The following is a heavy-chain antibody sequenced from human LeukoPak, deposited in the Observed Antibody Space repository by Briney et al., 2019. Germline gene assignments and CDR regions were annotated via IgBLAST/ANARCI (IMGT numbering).Heavy chain of an antibody. CDR2: ISYDGSNK. J-gene: IGHJ4*02. CDR1: GFPFSSYG. Sequence: GSLRLSCAASGFPFSSYGMHWVRQAPGKGLEWVAVISYDGSNKYYADSVKGRFTISRDNSKNTLYLQMNSLSAEDTAVYYCAKDRAGYCSGGSCYRSDYWGQGTLVTVSS. V-gene: IGHV3-30*18. D-gene: IGHD2-15*01. CDR3: AKDRAGYCSGGSCYRSDY.